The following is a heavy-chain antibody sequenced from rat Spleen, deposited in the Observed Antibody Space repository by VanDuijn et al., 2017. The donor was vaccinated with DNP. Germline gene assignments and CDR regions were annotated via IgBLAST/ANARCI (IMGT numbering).Heavy chain of an antibody. CDR2: INKDSNII. D-gene: IGHD1-11*01. J-gene: IGHJ2*01. CDR1: GFNFNDYW. Sequence: EVKLVESGGGLVQPGRSLKLSCAASGFNFNDYWMGWVRQAPGKGLEWIGEINKDSNIIKYIPSLKEKITISRDNAQNTLYLQMNKLGSEDTAIYYCAKGPNYGGWSDYFDYWGQGVMDTVSS. V-gene: IGHV4-2*01. CDR3: AKGPNYGGWSDYFDY.